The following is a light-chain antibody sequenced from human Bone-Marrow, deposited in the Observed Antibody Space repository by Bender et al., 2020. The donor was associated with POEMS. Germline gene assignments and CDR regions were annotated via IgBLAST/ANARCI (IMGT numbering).Light chain of an antibody. CDR2: EGN. Sequence: QSALTQPASVSGSPGQSITISCTGASSDVGNYNLVSWYQHHPGKAPKLMIYEGNKRTSGVSTRFSCSRSGDTASLTISGLQAEDEADYYCCSFAGSVIFGGGTTVTVL. CDR3: CSFAGSVI. V-gene: IGLV2-23*01. J-gene: IGLJ2*01. CDR1: SSDVGNYNL.